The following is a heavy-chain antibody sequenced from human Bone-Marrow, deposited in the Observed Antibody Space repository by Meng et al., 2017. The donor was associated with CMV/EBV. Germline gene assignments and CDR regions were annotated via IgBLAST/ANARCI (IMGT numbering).Heavy chain of an antibody. CDR2: MWTDGNT. CDR3: ASGSRTASHP. CDR1: GFSVSYSY. Sequence: GGSLRLSCVASGFSVSYSYMNWVRQAPGKGLEWISVMWTDGNTYYADSVKGRFTISRDNAKNSLYLQMSSLRAGDSAVYYCASGSRTASHPWGQGTLVTVSS. V-gene: IGHV3-66*01. D-gene: IGHD1-1*01. J-gene: IGHJ5*02.